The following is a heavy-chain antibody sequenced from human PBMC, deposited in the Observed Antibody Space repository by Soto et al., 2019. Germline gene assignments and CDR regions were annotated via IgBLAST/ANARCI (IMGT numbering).Heavy chain of an antibody. CDR1: GFTFSIYA. CDR3: AKESSRGVCMFDY. Sequence: GGSLRLSCAASGFTFSIYAMSWFRQAPGKGLEWVSAISGSGGSTYYADSVKGRFTISRDNSKNTLYLQMNSLRAEDTAVYYCAKESSRGVCMFDYWGQGTLVTVSS. D-gene: IGHD2-8*01. CDR2: ISGSGGST. J-gene: IGHJ4*02. V-gene: IGHV3-23*01.